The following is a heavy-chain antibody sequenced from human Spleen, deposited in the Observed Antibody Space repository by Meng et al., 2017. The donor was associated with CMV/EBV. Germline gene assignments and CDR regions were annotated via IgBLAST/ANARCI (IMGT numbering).Heavy chain of an antibody. CDR3: ARWGDIVGGNY. CDR1: GYTFTSYD. Sequence: ASVKVSCKASGYTFTSYDINWVRQATGQGLEWMGWMNPHTGNAAYARKFQGRVTMTRDTSMSTAFMELNSLRSEDTAVYYCARWGDIVGGNYWGQGTLVTVSS. D-gene: IGHD2-15*01. V-gene: IGHV1-8*01. J-gene: IGHJ4*02. CDR2: MNPHTGNA.